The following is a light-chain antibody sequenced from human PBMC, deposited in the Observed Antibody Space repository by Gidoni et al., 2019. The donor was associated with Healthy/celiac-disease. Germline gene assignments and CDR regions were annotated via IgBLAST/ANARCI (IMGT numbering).Light chain of an antibody. J-gene: IGKJ3*01. CDR1: QSILHSNGYNY. CDR3: MQALQTPKFT. CDR2: LGS. V-gene: IGKV2-28*01. Sequence: IVMTQSPLSLPVTPGEPASISCRSSQSILHSNGYNYLDWYLQKPGQSPQLLIYLGSNRASGVPDRFSGSGSGTDFTLKISRVEAEDVGVYYCMQALQTPKFTFGPGTKVDIK.